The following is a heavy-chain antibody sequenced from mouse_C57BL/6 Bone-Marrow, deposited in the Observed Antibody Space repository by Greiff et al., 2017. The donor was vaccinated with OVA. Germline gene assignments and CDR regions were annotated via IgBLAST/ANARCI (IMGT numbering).Heavy chain of an antibody. CDR3: ARRANWDGGSYFDY. V-gene: IGHV1-85*01. CDR2: IYPRDGST. D-gene: IGHD4-1*01. Sequence: QVQLQPSGPELVKPGASVKLSCKASGYTFTSYDINWVKQRPGQGLEWIGWIYPRDGSTKYNEKFKGKATLTVDTSSSTAYMELHSLTSEDSAVYSCARRANWDGGSYFDYWGQGTTLTVSS. CDR1: GYTFTSYD. J-gene: IGHJ2*01.